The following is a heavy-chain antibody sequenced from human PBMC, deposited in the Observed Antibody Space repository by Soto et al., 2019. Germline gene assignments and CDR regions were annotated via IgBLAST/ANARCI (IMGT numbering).Heavy chain of an antibody. CDR1: GFTFSSYA. Sequence: QLGGSLRLSCAASGFTFSSYAMSWVRQAPGKGLEWVSAISGSGGSTYYADSVKGRFTISRDNSKNTLYLQMNSLRAEDTAVYYCAKIIAGGDCSSTSCSFDYWGQGTLVTVSS. J-gene: IGHJ4*02. CDR2: ISGSGGST. CDR3: AKIIAGGDCSSTSCSFDY. D-gene: IGHD2-2*01. V-gene: IGHV3-23*01.